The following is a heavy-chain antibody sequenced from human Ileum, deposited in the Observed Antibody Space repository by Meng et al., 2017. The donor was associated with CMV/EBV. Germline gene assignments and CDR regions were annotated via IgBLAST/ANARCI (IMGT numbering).Heavy chain of an antibody. D-gene: IGHD3-16*01. CDR3: ARVGGIWYFDY. V-gene: IGHV3-7*01. CDR1: GFTFSNYW. CDR2: LKQDGSET. J-gene: IGHJ4*02. Sequence: GGSLRLSCAASGFTFSNYWMSWVRQAPGKGLEWVANLKQDGSETYWLDSVKGRFTISRDKAKNSLYLQMTSLRAEDMAVYYCARVGGIWYFDYWGQGALVTVSS.